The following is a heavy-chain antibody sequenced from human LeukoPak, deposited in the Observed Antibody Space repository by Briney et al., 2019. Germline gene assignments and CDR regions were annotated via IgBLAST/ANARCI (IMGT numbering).Heavy chain of an antibody. CDR1: GFTFSTYA. CDR2: ITYDGSSK. D-gene: IGHD1-26*01. CDR3: ARETAVGGNFDY. J-gene: IGHJ4*02. Sequence: GRSLRLSCAASGFTFSTYAIHWVRQAPGKGLEWVAVITYDGSSKYYADSAKGRITISRDNSKNTVYLQMNSLRAEDTALYYCARETAVGGNFDYWGQGSLVTVSS. V-gene: IGHV3-30-3*01.